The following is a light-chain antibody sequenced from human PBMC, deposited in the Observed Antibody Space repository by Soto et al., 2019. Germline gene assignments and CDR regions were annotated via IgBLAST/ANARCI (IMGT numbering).Light chain of an antibody. CDR2: GAS. CDR3: QQYQNLWT. V-gene: IGKV3-15*01. Sequence: EIVMTQSPATLSVSPGERATLSCRASQSVSSNLAWYQQKPGQAPRLLIYGASTRATGIPARFSGGGSGTEFTLTISSLQSEDSAVYYCQQYQNLWTFGQGTKV. J-gene: IGKJ1*01. CDR1: QSVSSN.